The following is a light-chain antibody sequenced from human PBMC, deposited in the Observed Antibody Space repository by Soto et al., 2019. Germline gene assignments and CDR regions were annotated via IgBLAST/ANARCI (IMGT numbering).Light chain of an antibody. J-gene: IGKJ5*01. CDR2: DVS. Sequence: DIVMTQSAASLSVPPGERVTLSRRAGQGVTTNFAWYQQKSGQSPRLLIYDVSTRATGVPARFSGTGSETDFTLTISGLQSEDSAVYYCQQSDDWPLTFGQGTRLEIK. V-gene: IGKV3-15*01. CDR3: QQSDDWPLT. CDR1: QGVTTN.